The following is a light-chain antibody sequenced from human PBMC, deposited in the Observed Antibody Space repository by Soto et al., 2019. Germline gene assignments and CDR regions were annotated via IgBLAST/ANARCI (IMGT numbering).Light chain of an antibody. J-gene: IGLJ3*02. V-gene: IGLV4-69*01. CDR2: VNSDGSL. CDR1: SGHTSSA. Sequence: QPVLTQSPSASASLGASIKLTCTLSSGHTSSAIAWHQQRPEKGLRYLMRVNSDGSLRKGDGIPDRFSGSSSGAERYLTISGLQSEDEADYHCHVWAFGSHWVFGGGTKLTVL. CDR3: HVWAFGSHWV.